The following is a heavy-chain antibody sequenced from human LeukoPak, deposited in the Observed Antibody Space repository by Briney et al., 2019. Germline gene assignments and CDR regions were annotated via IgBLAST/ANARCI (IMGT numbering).Heavy chain of an antibody. Sequence: GGSLRLSCVATGFTFNRKGMHWVRQAPGKGLEWVAVIWHDGSNQYYGDSVKGRFTISRDNSKNTVYLQMNSLRAEDTAVYYCAKRLGYYDSSEGYFDYWGQGTLVTVSS. D-gene: IGHD3-22*01. J-gene: IGHJ4*02. CDR3: AKRLGYYDSSEGYFDY. CDR1: GFTFNRKG. CDR2: IWHDGSNQ. V-gene: IGHV3-30*02.